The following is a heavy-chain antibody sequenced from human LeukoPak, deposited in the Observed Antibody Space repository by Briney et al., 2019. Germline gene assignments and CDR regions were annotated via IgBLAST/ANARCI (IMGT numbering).Heavy chain of an antibody. J-gene: IGHJ4*02. CDR2: IIPILGIA. V-gene: IGHV1-69*04. CDR3: ARERLSWFGSIDGPDYDY. CDR1: VGTFSSYT. Sequence: SSVNVSCKSCVGTFSSYTIRWVRQPPGKGRDWMGMIIPILGIAHYAQKFQGRVTITADKSTSTAYMELSSLRSEDTAVYYCARERLSWFGSIDGPDYDYWGQGTLVTVSS. D-gene: IGHD3-10*01.